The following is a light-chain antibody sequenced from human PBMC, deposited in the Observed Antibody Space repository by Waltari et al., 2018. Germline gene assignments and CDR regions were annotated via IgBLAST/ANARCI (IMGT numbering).Light chain of an antibody. CDR1: NSNIGTNY. CDR2: SNK. Sequence: QSVLTQPPSASGTPGQRVTISCSGSNSNIGTNYVYWYQQLPGTAPKLLIYSNKQRPSGVPDLFSGSKSGTSASLAISGLRSEDEADYYCAAWDDSLSVWVFGGGTKLTVL. V-gene: IGLV1-47*01. CDR3: AAWDDSLSVWV. J-gene: IGLJ3*02.